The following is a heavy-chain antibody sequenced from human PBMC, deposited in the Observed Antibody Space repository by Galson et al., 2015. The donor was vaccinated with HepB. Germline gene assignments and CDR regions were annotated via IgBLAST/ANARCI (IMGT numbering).Heavy chain of an antibody. CDR2: ISSSSSYI. Sequence: SLRLSCAASGFTFSSYSMNWVRQAPGKGLEWVSSISSSSSYIYYADSVKGRFTISRDNAKNSLYLQMNSLRAEDTAVYYCASDLTYDILTGYYSYGIDYWGQGTLVTVSS. V-gene: IGHV3-21*01. CDR3: ASDLTYDILTGYYSYGIDY. D-gene: IGHD3-9*01. CDR1: GFTFSSYS. J-gene: IGHJ4*02.